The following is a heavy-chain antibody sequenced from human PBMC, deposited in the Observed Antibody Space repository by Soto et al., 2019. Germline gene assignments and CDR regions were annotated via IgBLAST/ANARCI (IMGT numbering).Heavy chain of an antibody. CDR1: GYSFTSYW. CDR2: IDPSDSYT. J-gene: IGHJ6*02. D-gene: IGHD4-17*01. V-gene: IGHV5-10-1*01. CDR3: ARTQALYGDDVSYYYGMGV. Sequence: PGESLKISCKGSGYSFTSYWIRWVRQMPGKGLEWMGRIDPSDSYTNYSPSFQGHVTISADKSISTAYLQWSSLRASDTAMYYCARTQALYGDDVSYYYGMGVWGQVTTVTVSS.